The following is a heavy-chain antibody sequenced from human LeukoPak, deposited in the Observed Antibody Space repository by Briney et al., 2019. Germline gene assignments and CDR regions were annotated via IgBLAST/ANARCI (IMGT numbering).Heavy chain of an antibody. J-gene: IGHJ4*02. V-gene: IGHV4-59*01. CDR1: GGSISSYY. CDR3: ARGPGGGKYYDFWSGTGDYDY. CDR2: IYYSWST. D-gene: IGHD3-3*01. Sequence: SETLSLTCTVSGGSISSYYWSWIRQPPGKGLEGIGYIYYSWSTNYNPSLKSRVTISVDTSKNQFSLKLSSVTAADTAVYYCARGPGGGKYYDFWSGTGDYDYWGQGTLVTVSS.